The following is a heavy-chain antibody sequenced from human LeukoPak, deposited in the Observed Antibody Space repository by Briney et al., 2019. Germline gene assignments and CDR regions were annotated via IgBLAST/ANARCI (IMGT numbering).Heavy chain of an antibody. V-gene: IGHV4-59*08. J-gene: IGHJ4*02. Sequence: SETLSLTCTVSGDSISNYHWTWIRQPPGRGLEWIGYVYYSGSTNYHPSLKSRVTISLDTSNNQFSLKLSSVTAADTAIYYCATYTRHCSGGTCYSIDYWGQGTLVTVSS. D-gene: IGHD2-15*01. CDR2: VYYSGST. CDR3: ATYTRHCSGGTCYSIDY. CDR1: GDSISNYH.